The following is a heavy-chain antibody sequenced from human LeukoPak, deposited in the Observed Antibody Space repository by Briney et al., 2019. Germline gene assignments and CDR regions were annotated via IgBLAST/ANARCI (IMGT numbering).Heavy chain of an antibody. J-gene: IGHJ5*02. CDR3: ATVAGSSLSRNYFDP. CDR2: ISWNSANI. Sequence: GRSLRLSCAASGFNFDDYAMRWARQPPGKGLEWVSGISWNSANIGYADSVKGRFTISRDNAKNSLYLQMNSLRDEDSAFYYCATVAGSSLSRNYFDPWGQGTLVTVSS. D-gene: IGHD6-6*01. V-gene: IGHV3-9*01. CDR1: GFNFDDYA.